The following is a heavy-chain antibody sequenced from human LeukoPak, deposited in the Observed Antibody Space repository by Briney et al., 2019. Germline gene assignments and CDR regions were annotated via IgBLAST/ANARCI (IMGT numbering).Heavy chain of an antibody. D-gene: IGHD3/OR15-3a*01. V-gene: IGHV4-39*01. CDR3: ARQTGSGLLILP. CDR1: GGSISSSSYY. Sequence: PSETLSLTCTVSGGSISSSSYYWGWIRQPPGKGLEWIGYIYYSGSTNYNPSLKSRVTLSVDTSKNQFSLKLSSVTAADTAVYYCARQTGSGLLILPGGQGTLVTVSS. J-gene: IGHJ4*02. CDR2: IYYSGST.